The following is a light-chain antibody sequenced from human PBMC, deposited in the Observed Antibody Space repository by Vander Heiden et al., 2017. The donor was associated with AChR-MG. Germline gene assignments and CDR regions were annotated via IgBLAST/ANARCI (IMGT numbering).Light chain of an antibody. J-gene: IGLJ2*01. Sequence: QSALTQPRSVSGSPRQSVTISCTGTSSDVGNYNYVSWYQQHPGKAPTLMIYDVTKRPSGVPDRFSGSKSGNTASLTISGLQAEDEADYYCCSYAGSYTLVFGGGTKL. CDR1: SSDVGNYNY. CDR3: CSYAGSYTLV. V-gene: IGLV2-11*01. CDR2: DVT.